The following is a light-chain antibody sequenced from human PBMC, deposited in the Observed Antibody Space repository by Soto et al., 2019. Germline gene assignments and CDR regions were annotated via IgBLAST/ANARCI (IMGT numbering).Light chain of an antibody. CDR1: QSVSSSY. J-gene: IGKJ1*01. V-gene: IGKV3-20*01. CDR2: GTS. Sequence: EIVLTQSPGTLSLSPGERATLSCRASQSVSSSYLAWYQQKPGQAPRLLIYGTSSRATAIPDRFSGSGSGTDFTLTLSRLEPEDFAAYYCQQYGSSSWTFGQGTKVDI. CDR3: QQYGSSSWT.